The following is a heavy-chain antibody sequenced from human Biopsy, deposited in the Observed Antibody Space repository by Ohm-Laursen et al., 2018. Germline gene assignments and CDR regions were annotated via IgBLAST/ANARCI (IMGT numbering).Heavy chain of an antibody. CDR3: ARGMRSIGWAYFDS. V-gene: IGHV4-61*01. Sequence: TLSLTCTVSGYSVSSGSFYWTWIRQPPGQGLDFIGYIYDRGSTATYNPSLESRVTMSVDMPNNQFSLKLSSVTAADTAIYYCARGMRSIGWAYFDSWGQGTLVTVSS. CDR1: GYSVSSGSFY. J-gene: IGHJ4*02. D-gene: IGHD6-19*01. CDR2: IYDRGSTA.